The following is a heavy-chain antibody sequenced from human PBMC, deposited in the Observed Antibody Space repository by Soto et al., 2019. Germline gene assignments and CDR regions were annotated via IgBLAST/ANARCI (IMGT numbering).Heavy chain of an antibody. J-gene: IGHJ5*02. V-gene: IGHV4-61*01. D-gene: IGHD1-7*01. CDR2: IYYSGST. Sequence: SETLSLTCTVSGGSVSSSSYYWSWIRQPPGEGPEWIGYIYYSGSTNYNPSLKSRVTISVDTSKNQFSLKLSSVTAADTAVYYCPRGGLNWNSKDWFDPWGQGTLVTVSS. CDR3: PRGGLNWNSKDWFDP. CDR1: GGSVSSSSYY.